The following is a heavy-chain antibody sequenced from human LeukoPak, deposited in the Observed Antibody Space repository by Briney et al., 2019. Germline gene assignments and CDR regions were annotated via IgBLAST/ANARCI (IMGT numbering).Heavy chain of an antibody. D-gene: IGHD5-24*01. CDR3: ARGRRDGYNLRHFDY. Sequence: PGGSLRLSCAASGFTFSSYGTSWVRQAPGKGLEWIGSIYYSGNTYYNPSLKSRVSISVDTSKNQFSLKVRSVTAADTAVYYCARGRRDGYNLRHFDYWGQGTLVTVSS. CDR1: GFTFSSYG. V-gene: IGHV4-39*07. J-gene: IGHJ4*02. CDR2: IYYSGNT.